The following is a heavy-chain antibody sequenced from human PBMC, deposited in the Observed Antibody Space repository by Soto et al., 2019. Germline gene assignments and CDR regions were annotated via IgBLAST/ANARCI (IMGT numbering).Heavy chain of an antibody. CDR1: GYTFTSYG. Sequence: PSVKVSCKASGYTFTSYGISWVRQAPGQGLEWMGWISAYNGNTNYAQKLQGRVTMTTDTSTSTAYMELRSLRSDDTAVYYCARATQGDIVVVVAALNWFDPWGQGTLVTVSS. J-gene: IGHJ5*02. CDR3: ARATQGDIVVVVAALNWFDP. D-gene: IGHD2-15*01. V-gene: IGHV1-18*01. CDR2: ISAYNGNT.